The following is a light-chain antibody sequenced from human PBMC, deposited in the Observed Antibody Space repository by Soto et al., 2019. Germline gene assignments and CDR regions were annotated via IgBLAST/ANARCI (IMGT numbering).Light chain of an antibody. CDR2: AAS. CDR3: QQHKSSQLT. CDR1: QGISLF. V-gene: IGKV1-9*01. Sequence: IQFTQSPGFPSASVVATVSITSPAIQGISLFLAWYQQRPGKAPDLLLYAASSWESGVPSRFSGSGSGTEFTLTITSLQPEDFATYYCQQHKSSQLTFGGGTKVDIK. J-gene: IGKJ4*01.